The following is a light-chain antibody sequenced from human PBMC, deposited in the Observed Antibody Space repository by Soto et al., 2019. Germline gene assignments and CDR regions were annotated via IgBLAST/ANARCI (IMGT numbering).Light chain of an antibody. CDR3: SSYTTGDTWV. J-gene: IGLJ3*02. CDR2: EVT. Sequence: QSALTQPASVSGSPGQSITISCTGTSRDVGDYDYVSWYQHHPGKAPKLIIFEVTNRPSGISNRFSGSKYGNTASLTISGLQAEDEADYYCSSYTTGDTWVFGGGTKLTVL. CDR1: SRDVGDYDY. V-gene: IGLV2-14*01.